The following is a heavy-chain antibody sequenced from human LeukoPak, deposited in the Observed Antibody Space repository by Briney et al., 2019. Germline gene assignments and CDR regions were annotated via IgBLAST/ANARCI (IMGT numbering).Heavy chain of an antibody. CDR2: ISSSGSTI. CDR3: ARANWDAFDY. V-gene: IGHV3-48*03. D-gene: IGHD7-27*01. CDR1: GFTFSSYE. Sequence: PGGSLRLSCAASGFTFSSYEMNWVRQAPGKGLEWVSYISSSGSTIYYADSVKGRFTISRDNAKNSLYLQMNSLRAEDTAVYYCARANWDAFDYWGQGTLVTVSS. J-gene: IGHJ4*02.